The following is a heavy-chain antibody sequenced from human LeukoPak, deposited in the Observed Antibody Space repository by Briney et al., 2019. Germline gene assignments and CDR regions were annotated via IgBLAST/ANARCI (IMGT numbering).Heavy chain of an antibody. CDR2: IYSSGST. CDR1: GGSISSHY. J-gene: IGHJ5*01. V-gene: IGHV4-59*08. Sequence: SETLSLTCSVSGGSISSHYWTWIRQPPGKGLEWIGYIYSSGSTDYNPSLKSRVTISVDTSKNQLSLKLSSVTAADTAVYYCATHTRSGYDSWGQGTLVTVSS. CDR3: ATHTRSGYDS. D-gene: IGHD5-12*01.